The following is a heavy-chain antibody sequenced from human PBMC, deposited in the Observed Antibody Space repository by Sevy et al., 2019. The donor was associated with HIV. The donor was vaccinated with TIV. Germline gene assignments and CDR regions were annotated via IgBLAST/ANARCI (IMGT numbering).Heavy chain of an antibody. CDR3: AKEGGGGGGDH. J-gene: IGHJ4*02. D-gene: IGHD3-16*01. CDR1: GFSFSSYG. CDR2: IQYDGSNK. V-gene: IGHV3-30*02. Sequence: GESLKISCAASGFSFSSYGMHWVRQAPGKGLEWMSYIQYDGSNKDYADSVKGRFTISRDNSKNTLYLQMNSLRVEDTAVFYCAKEGGGGGGDHWGQGTLVTVSS.